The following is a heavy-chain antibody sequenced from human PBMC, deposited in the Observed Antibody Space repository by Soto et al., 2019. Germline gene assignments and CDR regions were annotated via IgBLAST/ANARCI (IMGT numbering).Heavy chain of an antibody. J-gene: IGHJ5*02. Sequence: EVQLLESGGGLVQPGGSLRLSCAASGFALASHAMGWVRQARGKGLEWVSSSTNGGGTSYYADSVKGRFTISRDNSKNTLYLQMNSLRGEDAAVDYCARRGDSLSWYWFDPWGQGTLVTVSS. CDR3: ARRGDSLSWYWFDP. CDR1: GFALASHA. D-gene: IGHD6-13*01. CDR2: STNGGGTS. V-gene: IGHV3-23*01.